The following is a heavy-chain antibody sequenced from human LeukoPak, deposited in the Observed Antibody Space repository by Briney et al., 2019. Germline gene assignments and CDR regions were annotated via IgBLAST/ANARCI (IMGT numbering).Heavy chain of an antibody. Sequence: PGGSLRLSCSASGFTFSSYAMHWVRQAPGKGLEYVSAISSNGGSTYYADSVKGRFTISRDNSKNTLYLQMSSLRAEDTAVYYCAREGYTAYYYFDYWGQGTLVTVSS. CDR1: GFTFSSYA. J-gene: IGHJ4*02. CDR3: AREGYTAYYYFDY. D-gene: IGHD3-16*02. V-gene: IGHV3-64D*06. CDR2: ISSNGGST.